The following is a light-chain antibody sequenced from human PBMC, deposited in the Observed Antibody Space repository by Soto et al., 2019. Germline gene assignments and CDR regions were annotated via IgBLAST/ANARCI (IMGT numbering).Light chain of an antibody. V-gene: IGKV3D-20*02. Sequence: IVLTQSPGTLSLSPGETATLSCRADQSISGNFLAWYQQKPGQAPRLLLSYASKRATGVPDRFSGVGSGTDFTLTISRLENEDFAVYYCQQRSNWPRTFGQGTKVDIK. CDR3: QQRSNWPRT. J-gene: IGKJ1*01. CDR1: QSISGNF. CDR2: YAS.